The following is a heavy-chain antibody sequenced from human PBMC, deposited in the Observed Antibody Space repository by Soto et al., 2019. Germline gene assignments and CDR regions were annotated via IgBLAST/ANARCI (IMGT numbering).Heavy chain of an antibody. V-gene: IGHV4-59*01. CDR1: GGSISSYY. CDR2: IYYSGST. D-gene: IGHD4-17*01. J-gene: IGHJ6*02. CDR3: ARGGGYGDYEVVLEPYGMDV. Sequence: QVQLQESGPGLVKPSETLSLTCTVSGGSISSYYWSWIRQPPGKGLEWIGYIYYSGSTNYNPSLKSRVTISVDTSKNQFSLKLSSVTAADTAVYYCARGGGYGDYEVVLEPYGMDVWGQGTTVTVSS.